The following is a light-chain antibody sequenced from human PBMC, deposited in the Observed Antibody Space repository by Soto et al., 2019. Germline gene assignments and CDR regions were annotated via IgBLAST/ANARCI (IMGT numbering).Light chain of an antibody. Sequence: QSALTQPPSASGSPGQSVAISCTGTASDIGGYSFVSWYQQHPGKAPKLLIYDVNKRPSGVPDRCSGSKSGNTASLTVSGLQAEDEAEYYCSAHGGTNPYVFGTGTKVTVL. V-gene: IGLV2-8*01. CDR3: SAHGGTNPYV. CDR1: ASDIGGYSF. CDR2: DVN. J-gene: IGLJ1*01.